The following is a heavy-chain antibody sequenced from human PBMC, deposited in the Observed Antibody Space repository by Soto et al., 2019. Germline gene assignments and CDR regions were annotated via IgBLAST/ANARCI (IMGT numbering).Heavy chain of an antibody. Sequence: GGSLRLSCAASGFTFSSYAMSWVRQAPGKGLEWVSAISGSGGSTYYADSVKGRFTISRDNSKNTLYLQMNSLRAEDTAVYYCAKVKSTRIAAAGTYAFDIWGQGTMVTVSS. CDR1: GFTFSSYA. D-gene: IGHD6-13*01. CDR2: ISGSGGST. CDR3: AKVKSTRIAAAGTYAFDI. V-gene: IGHV3-23*01. J-gene: IGHJ3*02.